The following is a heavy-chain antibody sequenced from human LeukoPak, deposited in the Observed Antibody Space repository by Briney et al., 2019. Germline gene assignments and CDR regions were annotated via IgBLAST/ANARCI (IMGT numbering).Heavy chain of an antibody. V-gene: IGHV3-66*01. Sequence: PGGSLRLSCAVSGITLSNYGMSWVRQAPGKGLEWVSVIYSGGSTYYADSVKGRFTISRDNSKNMLFLQMNSLRAEDTAVYYCARVQLERLGHNYFDSWGQGTLVTVSS. CDR2: IYSGGST. CDR1: GITLSNYG. D-gene: IGHD1-1*01. J-gene: IGHJ4*02. CDR3: ARVQLERLGHNYFDS.